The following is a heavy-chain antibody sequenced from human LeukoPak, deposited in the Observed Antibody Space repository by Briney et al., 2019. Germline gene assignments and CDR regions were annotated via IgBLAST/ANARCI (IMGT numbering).Heavy chain of an antibody. D-gene: IGHD6-6*01. J-gene: IGHJ3*01. CDR1: GGSFSGYY. V-gene: IGHV4-34*01. CDR3: AREYSSSSGRRAFDV. CDR2: INHSGST. Sequence: PSETLSLTCAVYGGSFSGYYWSWIRQPPGKGLEWIGEINHSGSTNYNPSLKSRVTISVDASKNQFSLKLSSVTAADTAVYYCAREYSSSSGRRAFDVWGQGTMVTVSS.